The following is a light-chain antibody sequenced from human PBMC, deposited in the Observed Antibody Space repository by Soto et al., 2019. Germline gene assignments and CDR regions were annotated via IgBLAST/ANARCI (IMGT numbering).Light chain of an antibody. CDR1: QSVSSSY. CDR2: GAS. J-gene: IGKJ1*01. V-gene: IGKV3-20*01. Sequence: EIVLTQSPGTLSLSPGERATLSCRASQSVSSSYLAWYQQKPGQAPRLLIYGASSRATGIPDRFSGSGYGTDLTLTISRLEPEDFAVYFCKQYGSSHRTFGQGSKVEIK. CDR3: KQYGSSHRT.